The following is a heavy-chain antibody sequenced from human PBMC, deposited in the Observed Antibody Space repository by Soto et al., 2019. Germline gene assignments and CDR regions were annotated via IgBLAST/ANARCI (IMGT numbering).Heavy chain of an antibody. CDR1: GGSISSGDYY. CDR3: ALIPHPHQGFPWSDP. J-gene: IGHJ5*02. Sequence: PSETLSLTCTVSGGSISSGDYYWSWIRQPPGKGLEWIGYIYYSGSTYYNPSLKSRVTISVDTSKNQFSLKLSSVTAADTAVYYCALIPHPHQGFPWSDPWGQGTLVTVSS. D-gene: IGHD2-2*02. V-gene: IGHV4-30-4*01. CDR2: IYYSGST.